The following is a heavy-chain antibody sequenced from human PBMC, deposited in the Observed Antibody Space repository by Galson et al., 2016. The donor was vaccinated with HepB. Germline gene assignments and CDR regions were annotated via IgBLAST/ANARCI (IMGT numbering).Heavy chain of an antibody. CDR3: ARGVYGGTSFWYFDF. CDR1: GFSFNSYG. V-gene: IGHV3-33*01. Sequence: SLRLSCAVSGFSFNSYGMHWVRQAPGKGLEWVAVIWYEGSHKYYADSVKGRFTISRDNSYNTLYLRMNSLGAEDTAVYYCARGVYGGTSFWYFDFWGRGTLVTVSS. J-gene: IGHJ2*01. CDR2: IWYEGSHK. D-gene: IGHD4-23*01.